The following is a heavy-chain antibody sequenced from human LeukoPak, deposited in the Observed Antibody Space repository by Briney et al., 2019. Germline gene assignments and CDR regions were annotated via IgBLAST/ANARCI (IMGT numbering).Heavy chain of an antibody. J-gene: IGHJ4*02. CDR3: ARALSYGDYFDY. CDR1: GGTFSSYA. D-gene: IGHD4-17*01. CDR2: IIPIFGTA. V-gene: IGHV1-69*13. Sequence: SVKVSCKASGGTFSSYAISWVRQAPGQGLEWMGGIIPIFGTANYAQKFQGRVTITADESTSTAYMELSSLRSEDTAVYYCARALSYGDYFDYWGQGTLVTVSS.